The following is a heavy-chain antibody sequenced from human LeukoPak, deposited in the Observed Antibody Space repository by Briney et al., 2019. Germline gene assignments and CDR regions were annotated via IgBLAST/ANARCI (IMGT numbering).Heavy chain of an antibody. CDR2: ISGSSNTI. J-gene: IGHJ4*02. CDR1: GFTFSDYY. Sequence: GGSLRLSCTASGFTFSDYYLSWIRQAPGRGLELDSYISGSSNTIYVANSLKGRFTISRDNAKNSLYLQMNILRAEDTAVYYCTRGGGYGSSWYVGNFDHWGQGALVTVSS. V-gene: IGHV3-11*04. CDR3: TRGGGYGSSWYVGNFDH. D-gene: IGHD6-13*01.